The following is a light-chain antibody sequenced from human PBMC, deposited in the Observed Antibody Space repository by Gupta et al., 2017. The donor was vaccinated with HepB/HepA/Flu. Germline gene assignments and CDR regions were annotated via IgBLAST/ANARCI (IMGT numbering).Light chain of an antibody. V-gene: IGKV1-39*01. CDR2: STS. CDR3: QQCLATPIT. J-gene: IGKJ5*01. Sequence: IHTTSSPTSLSASVGDKVTITCRASHSITNYLHWYQHKPGKAPKLLIYSTSTLQNEVPTRFSGSGSGTEFTLSISSLQPEDFATYYCQQCLATPITFGQGTRLELK. CDR1: HSITNY.